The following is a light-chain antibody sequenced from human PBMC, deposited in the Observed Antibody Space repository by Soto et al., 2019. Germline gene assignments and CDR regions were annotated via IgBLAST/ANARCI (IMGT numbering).Light chain of an antibody. CDR1: SSDVGSYNL. J-gene: IGLJ2*01. CDR3: CSYAGRSQVV. V-gene: IGLV2-23*01. Sequence: QSVLTQPASVSGSPGQSITISCTGASSDVGSYNLVSWYQQHPGKAPKLMIYEGSKRPSGVSNRFSGSKSGNTASLTISGLQAEDEADYYCCSYAGRSQVVLGGGTEVTVL. CDR2: EGS.